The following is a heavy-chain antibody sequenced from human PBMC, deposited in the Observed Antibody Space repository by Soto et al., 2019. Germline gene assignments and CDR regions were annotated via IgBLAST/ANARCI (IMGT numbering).Heavy chain of an antibody. D-gene: IGHD3-10*01. CDR1: GYTFTGYY. J-gene: IGHJ6*02. CDR2: INPNSGGT. Sequence: QVQLVQSGAEVKKPGASVKVSCKASGYTFTGYYMHWVRQAPGQGLEWMGWINPNSGGTNYAQKFQGWVTMTRDTSISTAYMELSRLRSDDTAVYYCVAQQYYYGSGTFGGMDVWGQGTTVTVSS. CDR3: VAQQYYYGSGTFGGMDV. V-gene: IGHV1-2*04.